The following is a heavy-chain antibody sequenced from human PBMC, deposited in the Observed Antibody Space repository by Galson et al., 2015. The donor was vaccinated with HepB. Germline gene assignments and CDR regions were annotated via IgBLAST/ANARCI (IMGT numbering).Heavy chain of an antibody. CDR2: ISTYNGNT. CDR3: ARGGMATRGGPTFDY. V-gene: IGHV1-18*01. D-gene: IGHD3-16*01. J-gene: IGHJ4*02. Sequence: SVKVSCKASGYTFTTYGINWLRQAPEQGLEWMGRISTYNGNTNYAQRFQGRVTMTTDTSTNTAYMELRSLRSDDGAIYYCARGGMATRGGPTFDYWGQGTLVTVSS. CDR1: GYTFTTYG.